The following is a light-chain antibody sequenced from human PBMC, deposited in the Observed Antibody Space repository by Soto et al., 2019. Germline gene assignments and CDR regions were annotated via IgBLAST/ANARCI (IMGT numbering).Light chain of an antibody. CDR2: EYN. CDR3: QSYASSNHV. V-gene: IGLV6-57*01. J-gene: IGLJ2*01. Sequence: NFMLTQPHSVAVSPGETVTISCTRSSGSIASNYVQWYQQRPGSSPTTVIYEYNQRPSGVPDRFSGSIDSSSNSASLTISGLKTEDAADYFCQSYASSNHVFGGGTQLTVL. CDR1: SGSIASNY.